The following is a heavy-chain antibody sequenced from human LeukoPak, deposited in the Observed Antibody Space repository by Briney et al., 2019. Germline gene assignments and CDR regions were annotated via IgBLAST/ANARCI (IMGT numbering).Heavy chain of an antibody. Sequence: VASVKVSCKASGYTFTGYYMHWVRQAPGQGLERMGWINPNSGGTNYAQKFQGRVTMTRDTSISTAYMELSRLRSDDTAVYYCARTLQSGYDPTIDYWGQGTLVTVSS. D-gene: IGHD5-12*01. CDR2: INPNSGGT. V-gene: IGHV1-2*02. CDR3: ARTLQSGYDPTIDY. CDR1: GYTFTGYY. J-gene: IGHJ4*02.